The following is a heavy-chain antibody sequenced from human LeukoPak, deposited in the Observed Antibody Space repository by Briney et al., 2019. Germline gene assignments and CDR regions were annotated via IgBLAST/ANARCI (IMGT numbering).Heavy chain of an antibody. CDR2: IIPIFSTA. J-gene: IGHJ6*04. V-gene: IGHV1-69*01. D-gene: IGHD2-2*01. CDR3: ASSRGCSSTSCYVGGGWYYYYGMDV. CDR1: GGTFSSYA. Sequence: GASVKLSCTASGGTFSSYAISWVRQAPGQGLEWMGGIIPIFSTANYAQKLQGRVTITADESTSTAYMELSSLRSEDTAVYYCASSRGCSSTSCYVGGGWYYYYGMDVWGKGTTVTVSS.